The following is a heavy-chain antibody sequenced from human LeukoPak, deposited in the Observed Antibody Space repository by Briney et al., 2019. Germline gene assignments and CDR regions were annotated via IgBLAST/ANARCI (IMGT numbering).Heavy chain of an antibody. CDR2: INHSGST. CDR1: GGSFSGYY. Sequence: TPSETLSLTCAVYGGSFSGYYWSWIRQPPGKGLEWIGEINHSGSTNYNPSLKSRVTISVDTSKNQFSLKLSSVTAADTAVYYCARPRRYAVAGTDPRGAPYFDYWGQGTLVTVSS. J-gene: IGHJ4*02. D-gene: IGHD6-19*01. CDR3: ARPRRYAVAGTDPRGAPYFDY. V-gene: IGHV4-34*01.